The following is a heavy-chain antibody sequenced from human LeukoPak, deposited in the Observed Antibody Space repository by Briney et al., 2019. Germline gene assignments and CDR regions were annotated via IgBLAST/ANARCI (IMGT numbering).Heavy chain of an antibody. CDR2: ISYDGSNK. CDR1: GFTFSSYG. V-gene: IGHV3-30*18. D-gene: IGHD3-10*01. Sequence: GGSLRLSCAASGFTFSSYGMHWVRQAPGKGLEWVAVISYDGSNKYYADSVKGRLTISRDNSKNTLYLQMNSLRAEDTAVYYCAKGRGVRGAKPYNIDYWGQGTLVTVSS. CDR3: AKGRGVRGAKPYNIDY. J-gene: IGHJ4*02.